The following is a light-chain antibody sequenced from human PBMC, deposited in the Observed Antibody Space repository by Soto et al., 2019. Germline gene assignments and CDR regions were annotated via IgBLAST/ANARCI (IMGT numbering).Light chain of an antibody. J-gene: IGLJ1*01. Sequence: QSALTQPASVSGSPGQSITISCTGTSSDVGGYNYVSWYQQHPGKAPKLMIYEVSNRPSGVSNRFFGSKSGNTASLTISGLQAEDEADYFCSSYGSTSTRYVFGTGTKLTVL. V-gene: IGLV2-14*01. CDR1: SSDVGGYNY. CDR3: SSYGSTSTRYV. CDR2: EVS.